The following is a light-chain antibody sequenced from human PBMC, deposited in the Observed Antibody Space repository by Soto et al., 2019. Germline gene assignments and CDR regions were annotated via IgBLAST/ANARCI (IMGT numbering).Light chain of an antibody. Sequence: QSVLTQPASVSGSPGQSITISCTGTGNDVGGYNYVSWYQHHPGKAPKLLIYDVSNRPSGVSNRFSGSKSDNTASLTISGLQPEDEADYYCSSYTTSNTRQIVFGTGTKVTVL. CDR1: GNDVGGYNY. J-gene: IGLJ1*01. CDR3: SSYTTSNTRQIV. V-gene: IGLV2-14*03. CDR2: DVS.